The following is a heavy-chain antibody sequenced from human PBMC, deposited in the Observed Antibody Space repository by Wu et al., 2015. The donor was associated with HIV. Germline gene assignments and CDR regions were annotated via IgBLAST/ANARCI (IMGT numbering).Heavy chain of an antibody. V-gene: IGHV1-69*13. CDR2: IIPIFGTA. J-gene: IGHJ4*02. Sequence: QVQLVQSGAEVKKPGSSVKVSCKASGGTFSSYAISWVRQAPGQGLEWMGRIIPIFGTANYAQKFQGRVTITADESTSTAYMELSSLRSEDTAVYYCARDPRYCSGGSCQPRFDYWGQGTLVTVSS. CDR1: GGTFSSYA. CDR3: ARDPRYCSGGSCQPRFDY. D-gene: IGHD2-15*01.